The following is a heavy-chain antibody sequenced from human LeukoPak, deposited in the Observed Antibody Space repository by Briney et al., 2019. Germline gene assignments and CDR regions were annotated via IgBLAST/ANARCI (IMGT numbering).Heavy chain of an antibody. CDR1: GFTFSSYA. CDR3: ARGLAVAVQFDY. Sequence: PGGSLRLSCAASGFTFSSYAMHWVRQAPGKGLEWVAVISYDGSNKYYADSVKGRFTISRDNSKNTLYLQMNSLRAEDTAVYYCARGLAVAVQFDYWGQGTLVTVSS. V-gene: IGHV3-30*04. CDR2: ISYDGSNK. D-gene: IGHD6-19*01. J-gene: IGHJ4*02.